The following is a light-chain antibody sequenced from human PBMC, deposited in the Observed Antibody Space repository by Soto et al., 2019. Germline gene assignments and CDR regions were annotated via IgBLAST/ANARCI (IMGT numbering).Light chain of an antibody. V-gene: IGLV2-14*01. Sequence: QSVLTQPASVSGSPGQSITISCTGTSSDVGGYNYVSWYQQQAGKAPKLIIHEVSNRPSGVSNRFSGSKSGNTASLTISGLQAEDEADYYCSSYTSSSTLLIFGTGTKLTVL. CDR2: EVS. CDR3: SSYTSSSTLLI. CDR1: SSDVGGYNY. J-gene: IGLJ1*01.